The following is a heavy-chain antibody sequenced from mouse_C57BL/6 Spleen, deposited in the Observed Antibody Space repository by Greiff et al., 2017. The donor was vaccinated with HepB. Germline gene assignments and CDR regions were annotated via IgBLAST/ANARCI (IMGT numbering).Heavy chain of an antibody. D-gene: IGHD1-1*01. CDR2: ISSGSSTI. V-gene: IGHV5-17*01. J-gene: IGHJ3*01. CDR3: ARPHITTVVPFAY. CDR1: GFTFSDYG. Sequence: EVQLVESGGGLVKPGGSLKLSCAASGFTFSDYGMHWVRQAPEKGLEWVAYISSGSSTIYYADTVKGRFTIPRDNAKNTLFLQMTSLRSEDTAMYYCARPHITTVVPFAYWGQGTLVTVSA.